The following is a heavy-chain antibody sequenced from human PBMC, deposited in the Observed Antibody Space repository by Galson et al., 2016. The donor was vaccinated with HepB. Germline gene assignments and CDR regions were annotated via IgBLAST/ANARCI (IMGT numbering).Heavy chain of an antibody. J-gene: IGHJ4*02. Sequence: SLRLSCAASGFSFSDQWMSWVRQAPGKGLEWVANIKHDGSEKHCVDSVKGRLTIFRDNAENSLYLQMNSLRAEDTAVYYCAVVTTTSSFDYWGQGTLVTVSS. CDR1: GFSFSDQW. CDR3: AVVTTTSSFDY. V-gene: IGHV3-7*01. CDR2: IKHDGSEK. D-gene: IGHD4-11*01.